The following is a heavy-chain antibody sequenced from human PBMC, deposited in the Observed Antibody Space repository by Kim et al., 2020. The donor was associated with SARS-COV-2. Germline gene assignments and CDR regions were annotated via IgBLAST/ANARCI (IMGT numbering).Heavy chain of an antibody. Sequence: GGSLRLSCAASGFTFSSYSMNWVRQAPGKGLEWLSYISSSSSAIYYADSVKGRFTISRDHANNSLYLQMNSLRDEDAAVYYCEGEEKFGSYPYNSYNMDVGGQDTTVTVS. CDR2: ISSSSSAI. V-gene: IGHV3-48*02. CDR1: GFTFSSYS. D-gene: IGHD3-16*01. J-gene: IGHJ6*02. CDR3: EGEEKFGSYPYNSYNMDV.